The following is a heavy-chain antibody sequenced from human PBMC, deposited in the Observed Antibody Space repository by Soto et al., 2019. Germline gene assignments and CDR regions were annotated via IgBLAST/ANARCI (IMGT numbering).Heavy chain of an antibody. CDR1: GFSFNSHV. CDR2: ISSSGDDT. Sequence: EVQLLESGGGLVQPGGSLRLSCAASGFSFNSHVMTWVRQAPGKGLEWVASISSSGDDTLYADSAKGRFTISRDNSKNTLYLRIHSLRAEDTAHYFCARDRIPLILVVLTDQPSALDFWGPGTRVTVSA. J-gene: IGHJ4*02. V-gene: IGHV3-23*01. D-gene: IGHD3-22*01. CDR3: ARDRIPLILVVLTDQPSALDF.